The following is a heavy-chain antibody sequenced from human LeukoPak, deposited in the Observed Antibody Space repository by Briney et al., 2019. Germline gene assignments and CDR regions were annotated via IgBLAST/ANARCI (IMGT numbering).Heavy chain of an antibody. V-gene: IGHV1-69*04. Sequence: SVKVSCKASGGTFSSYAISWVRQAPGQGLEWMGRIIPILGIANYAQKFQGRVMITADKSTSTAYMELSSLRSEDTAVYYCARERDYYGDYDWGQGTLVTVSS. D-gene: IGHD4-17*01. CDR1: GGTFSSYA. CDR2: IIPILGIA. CDR3: ARERDYYGDYD. J-gene: IGHJ4*02.